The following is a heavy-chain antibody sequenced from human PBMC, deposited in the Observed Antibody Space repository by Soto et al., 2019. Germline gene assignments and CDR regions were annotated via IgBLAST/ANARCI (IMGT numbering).Heavy chain of an antibody. J-gene: IGHJ6*02. D-gene: IGHD2-21*01. CDR2: INHSGST. CDR3: ASAGWRWQRHLGGYYYYGMDV. CDR1: GGSFSGYY. V-gene: IGHV4-34*01. Sequence: SQTLSLTCAVYGGSFSGYYWSWIRQPPGKGLEWIGEINHSGSTNYNPSLKSRVTISVDTSKNQFSLKLSSVTAADTAVYYCASAGWRWQRHLGGYYYYGMDVWGQGTTVTVS.